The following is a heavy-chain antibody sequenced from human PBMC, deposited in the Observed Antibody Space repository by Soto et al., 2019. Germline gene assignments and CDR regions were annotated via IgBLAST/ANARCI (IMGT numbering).Heavy chain of an antibody. D-gene: IGHD3-22*01. Sequence: GASVKVSCKASGFTFTSSAVQWVRQARGQRLEWIGWIVVGSGNTNYAQKFQERVTITRDMSTSTAYMELSSLRSEDTAVYYCAASRLYYYDSSGLIDPSHIGFDYWGQGTLVTVSS. J-gene: IGHJ4*02. CDR3: AASRLYYYDSSGLIDPSHIGFDY. CDR1: GFTFTSSA. CDR2: IVVGSGNT. V-gene: IGHV1-58*01.